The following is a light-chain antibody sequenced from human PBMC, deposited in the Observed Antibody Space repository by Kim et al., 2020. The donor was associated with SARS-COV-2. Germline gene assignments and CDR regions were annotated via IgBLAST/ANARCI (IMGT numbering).Light chain of an antibody. V-gene: IGKV1-27*01. Sequence: DIQMTQSPSYLSASVGDRVTITCRASQGISHDLAWYQQKPGKVPKLLIFAASALHSGVPSRFSGSGSGTDFTLTISSLQPEDVATYYCQKYNGATWTFGQGTKVDIK. J-gene: IGKJ1*01. CDR2: AAS. CDR3: QKYNGATWT. CDR1: QGISHD.